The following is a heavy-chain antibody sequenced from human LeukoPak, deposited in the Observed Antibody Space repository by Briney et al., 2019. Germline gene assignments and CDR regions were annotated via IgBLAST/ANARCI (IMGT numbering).Heavy chain of an antibody. CDR2: ITGDGRST. V-gene: IGHV3-43*02. J-gene: IGHJ4*02. Sequence: GGSLRHSCAASGFTFDDYAVHWVREAPGKGLEWVSHITGDGRSTYYADSVKGRSTISRDNSKDSLYLQMTSLRTEDTAYCYCAKSTSYFGSGTYLDSWGQGTLVTVSS. CDR1: GFTFDDYA. CDR3: AKSTSYFGSGTYLDS. D-gene: IGHD3-10*01.